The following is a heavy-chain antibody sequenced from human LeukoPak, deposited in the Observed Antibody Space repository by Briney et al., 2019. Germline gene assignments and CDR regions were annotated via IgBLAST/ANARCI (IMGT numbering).Heavy chain of an antibody. D-gene: IGHD6-19*01. CDR3: ARGSGVAVAGTHYFDY. V-gene: IGHV4-59*01. CDR2: IYYSGST. CDR1: GGSISSYY. J-gene: IGHJ4*02. Sequence: SETLSLTCTVSGGSISSYYWSWIRQPPGKGLERIGYIYYSGSTNYNPSLKSRVTISVDTSKNQFSLKLSSVTAADTAVYYCARGSGVAVAGTHYFDYWGQGTLVTVSS.